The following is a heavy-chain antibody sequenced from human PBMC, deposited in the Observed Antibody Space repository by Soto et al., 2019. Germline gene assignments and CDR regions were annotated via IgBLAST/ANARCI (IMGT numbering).Heavy chain of an antibody. CDR3: ARTKTSSTSFHVDY. CDR2: IYYSGST. Sequence: TSETLSLTCTVSGGSISSGDYYWTWIRQHPGKGLEWIGYIYYSGSTKHNPSLKSRITISVDTSKNQFSPKLNSVTAADTAVYYCARTKTSSTSFHVDYWGQGTQVTVSS. J-gene: IGHJ4*02. V-gene: IGHV4-31*03. D-gene: IGHD2-2*01. CDR1: GGSISSGDYY.